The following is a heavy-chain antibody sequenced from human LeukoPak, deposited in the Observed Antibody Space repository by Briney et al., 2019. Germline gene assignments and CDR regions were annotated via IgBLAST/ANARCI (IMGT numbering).Heavy chain of an antibody. CDR1: GFTFNTYW. CDR2: ISGSGDTI. Sequence: GGSLRLSCAASGFTFNTYWMHWVRQAPGKGLEWVSVISGSGDTIYYTDSVKGRFTISRDNSRNTLYLQMNSLRAEDTAVYYCAKGTLPDYWGQGTLVTVSS. J-gene: IGHJ4*02. V-gene: IGHV3-23*01. CDR3: AKGTLPDY.